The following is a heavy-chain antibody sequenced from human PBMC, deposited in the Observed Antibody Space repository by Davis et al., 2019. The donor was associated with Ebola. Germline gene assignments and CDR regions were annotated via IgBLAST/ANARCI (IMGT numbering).Heavy chain of an antibody. CDR3: ARDLYSYGPNWFDP. CDR1: GGSISSYY. CDR2: IYYSGST. D-gene: IGHD5-18*01. V-gene: IGHV4-59*01. Sequence: PSETLSLTCTVSGGSISSYYWSWIRQPPGKGLEWIGYIYYSGSTNYNPSLKSRVTISVDTSKNQFSLKLSSVTAADTAAYYCARDLYSYGPNWFDPWGQGTLVTVSS. J-gene: IGHJ5*02.